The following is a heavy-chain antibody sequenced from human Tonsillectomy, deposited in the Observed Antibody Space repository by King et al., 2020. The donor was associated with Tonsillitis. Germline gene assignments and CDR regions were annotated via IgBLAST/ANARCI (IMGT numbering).Heavy chain of an antibody. J-gene: IGHJ4*02. CDR2: ISTYNGDT. CDR3: ARDFYGEDY. D-gene: IGHD4-17*01. V-gene: IGHV1-18*04. Sequence: QLVQSGAEVKKPGASVKVSCKASGYTFTSYAISWVRQAPGQGLEWMGWISTYNGDTNYAHNLQGRVTITTDTSTTTVYMDLRSLRSDDTAMYYCARDFYGEDYWGQGTLVTVSS. CDR1: GYTFTSYA.